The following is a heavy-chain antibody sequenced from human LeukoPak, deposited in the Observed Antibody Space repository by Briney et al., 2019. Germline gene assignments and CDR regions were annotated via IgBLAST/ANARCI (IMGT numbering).Heavy chain of an antibody. CDR2: ISSSSSYI. J-gene: IGHJ6*01. CDR1: GFTFSSYS. CDR3: ARSGTSSSSWYPPYYYGMDV. Sequence: GGSLRLSCAASGFTFSSYSMNWVRQAPGKGLEWVSSISSSSSYIYYADSVKGRFTISRDNAKNSLYLQMNSLRAEDTAVYYCARSGTSSSSWYPPYYYGMDVWGQGTTVTVSS. D-gene: IGHD6-13*01. V-gene: IGHV3-21*04.